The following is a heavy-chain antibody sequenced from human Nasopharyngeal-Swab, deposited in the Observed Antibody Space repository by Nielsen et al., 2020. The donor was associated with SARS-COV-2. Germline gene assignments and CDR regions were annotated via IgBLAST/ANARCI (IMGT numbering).Heavy chain of an antibody. CDR3: ARDIVGATPSFDY. J-gene: IGHJ4*02. Sequence: GESLKISCAASGFTFSSYSMNWVRQAPGKGLEWVSYISSSSSTIYYADSVKGRFTISRDNAKNSLYLQMNSLRAEDTAVYYCARDIVGATPSFDYWGQGTLVTVSS. CDR2: ISSSSSTI. CDR1: GFTFSSYS. D-gene: IGHD1-26*01. V-gene: IGHV3-48*01.